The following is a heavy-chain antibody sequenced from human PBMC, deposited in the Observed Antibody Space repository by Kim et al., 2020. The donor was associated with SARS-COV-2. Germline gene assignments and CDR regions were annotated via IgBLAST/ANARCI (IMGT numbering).Heavy chain of an antibody. V-gene: IGHV1-2*05. CDR3: ARALDFRECGGRLEH. Sequence: ASVKVSCKASGYTLTSYHIHWVRQAPGEGLEWMGRMNTKDGDTTYEQNFQGRVTMTWDTSLSTAFMEVDSLRFDDTGVDFCARALDFRECGGRLEHWGKG. J-gene: IGHJ1*01. CDR1: GYTLTSYH. D-gene: IGHD3-9*01. CDR2: MNTKDGDT.